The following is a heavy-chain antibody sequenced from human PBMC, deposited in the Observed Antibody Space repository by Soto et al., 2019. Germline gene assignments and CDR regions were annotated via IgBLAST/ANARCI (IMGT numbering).Heavy chain of an antibody. CDR1: GFMFRSYA. CDR2: ISYDGSKK. CDR3: ARAPHGMDV. V-gene: IGHV3-30-3*01. Sequence: QEQLVESGGGVVQPGRSLRLSCVAPGFMFRSYAMHWVRQAPGKGLEGVAVISYDGSKKYYTDSVKGRYTISRDDSKNTLYLQMNSLRVEDTAVYYCARAPHGMDVWGQGTTVTVSS. J-gene: IGHJ6*02.